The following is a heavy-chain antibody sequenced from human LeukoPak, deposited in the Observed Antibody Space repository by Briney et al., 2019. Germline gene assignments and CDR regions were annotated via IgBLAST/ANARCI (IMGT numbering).Heavy chain of an antibody. Sequence: SETLSLTCTVSGGSISSSYWSWIRQPPGKGLEWIASIYDSETTNYNPSLRSRATISSDTSKNQFSLKLSSVTAADTAVYHCARQAYSSGWYTAAYWGQGTLVTVSS. V-gene: IGHV4-59*08. CDR3: ARQAYSSGWYTAAY. CDR1: GGSISSSY. CDR2: IYDSETT. D-gene: IGHD6-19*01. J-gene: IGHJ4*02.